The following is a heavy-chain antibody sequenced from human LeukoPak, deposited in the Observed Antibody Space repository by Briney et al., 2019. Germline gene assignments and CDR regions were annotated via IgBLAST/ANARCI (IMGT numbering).Heavy chain of an antibody. Sequence: GGSLRLSCAASGFALSNAWMNWVRQAPGKGLEWVGLIKSKTNGETRDYAAPVKGRFTISRDDSDNTLYLQMNSLRAEDTAVYYCARGGLIAVAGDYWGQGTLVSVSS. J-gene: IGHJ4*02. CDR3: ARGGLIAVAGDY. D-gene: IGHD6-19*01. V-gene: IGHV3-15*01. CDR1: GFALSNAW. CDR2: IKSKTNGETR.